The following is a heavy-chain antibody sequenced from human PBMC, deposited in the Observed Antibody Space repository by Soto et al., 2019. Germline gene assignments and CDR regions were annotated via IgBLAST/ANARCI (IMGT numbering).Heavy chain of an antibody. D-gene: IGHD5-12*01. CDR1: GGSVSRGGYY. CDR3: ARALAATKSSDWFDP. CDR2: IYYSGDT. J-gene: IGHJ5*02. Sequence: QVQLQESGPGLVKPSQTLSLTCSVSGGSVSRGGYYWSWIRQHPGKGLEWIGYIYYSGDTHYNPSLKSRVTISVDTSKNQVSLKLTSVSAADTAVYYCARALAATKSSDWFDPWGQGTLVTVSS. V-gene: IGHV4-31*03.